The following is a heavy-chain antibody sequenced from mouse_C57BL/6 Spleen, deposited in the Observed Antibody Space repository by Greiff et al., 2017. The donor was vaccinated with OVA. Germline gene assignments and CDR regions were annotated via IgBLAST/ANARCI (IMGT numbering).Heavy chain of an antibody. CDR3: TSRDVYYGNFDY. D-gene: IGHD2-1*01. CDR1: GYTFTDYE. Sequence: QVQLKQSGAELVRPGASVTLSCKASGYTFTDYEMHWVKQTPVHGLEWIGAIDPETGGTAYNQKFKGKAILTADKSSSTAYMELRSLTSEDSAVYYCTSRDVYYGNFDYWGQGTTLTVSS. J-gene: IGHJ2*01. CDR2: IDPETGGT. V-gene: IGHV1-15*01.